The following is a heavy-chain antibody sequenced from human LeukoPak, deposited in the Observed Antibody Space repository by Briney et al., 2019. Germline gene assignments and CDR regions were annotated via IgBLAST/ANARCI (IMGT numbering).Heavy chain of an antibody. CDR1: GFTFSSYS. CDR2: ISSGSTYI. Sequence: GGSLRLSCAASGFTFSSYSMNWVRQAPGKGLEWVSSISSGSTYIYYADSVKGRFTISRDNAKNSLYLQMNSLRAEDTAVYYCARDFRRVAANPWGQGTLVTVSS. V-gene: IGHV3-21*01. CDR3: ARDFRRVAANP. D-gene: IGHD2-15*01. J-gene: IGHJ4*02.